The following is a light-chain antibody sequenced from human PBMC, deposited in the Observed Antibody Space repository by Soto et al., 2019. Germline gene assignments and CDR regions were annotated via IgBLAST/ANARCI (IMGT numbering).Light chain of an antibody. CDR1: QSISSY. CDR3: QQSYSTPRIT. CDR2: AAS. J-gene: IGKJ5*01. V-gene: IGKV1-39*01. Sequence: DIQMTQSPSSLSASVGDRVTITCRASQSISSYLNWYQQKPGKAPELLIYAASSLQSGVPSRFSGRGSGTDFTLTISSLQPEDFATYYCQQSYSTPRITFGQGTRLEIK.